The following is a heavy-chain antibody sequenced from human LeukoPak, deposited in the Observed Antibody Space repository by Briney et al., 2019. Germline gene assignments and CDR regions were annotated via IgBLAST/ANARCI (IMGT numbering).Heavy chain of an antibody. J-gene: IGHJ4*02. D-gene: IGHD3-10*01. CDR1: GFTFSSYS. CDR3: AREVGRGEIDY. Sequence: GGSLRLSCAASGFTFSSYSMNWVRQAPGKGLEWVSSISSSSYIYYADSVKGRFTISRDNAKNSLYLQMNSLRAEDTAVYYCAREVGRGEIDYWGQGTLVTVSS. V-gene: IGHV3-21*01. CDR2: ISSSSYI.